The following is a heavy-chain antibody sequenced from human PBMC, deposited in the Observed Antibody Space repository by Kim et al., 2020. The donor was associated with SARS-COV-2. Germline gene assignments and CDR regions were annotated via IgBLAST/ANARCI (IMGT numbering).Heavy chain of an antibody. CDR1: GYRFADYW. V-gene: IGHV5-51*01. D-gene: IGHD2-2*01. Sequence: GESLKISCKGSGYRFADYWIGWVLQMPGKGLEWMGIIYPGDSDTRYSPSFQGQVTISADKSINTAYLQWSSLRASDTAIYFCARQVRPRIAVLPAASGWFDPWGQGTLVTVSS. CDR2: IYPGDSDT. CDR3: ARQVRPRIAVLPAASGWFDP. J-gene: IGHJ5*02.